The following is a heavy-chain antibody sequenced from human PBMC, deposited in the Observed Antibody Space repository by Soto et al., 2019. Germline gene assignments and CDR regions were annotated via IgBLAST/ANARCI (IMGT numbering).Heavy chain of an antibody. CDR3: AISYHDFWSGYYAYGDFDY. J-gene: IGHJ4*02. CDR1: GGSISSYC. CDR2: INHSGST. D-gene: IGHD3-3*01. V-gene: IGHV4-34*01. Sequence: SETLCLTWTVYGGSISSYCWSWIRQPPGKGLEWIGEINHSGSTKCSPSLKSRVTISVDTSKNQFSLKLSSVTAADTAVYYCAISYHDFWSGYYAYGDFDYWGQGTLVTVS.